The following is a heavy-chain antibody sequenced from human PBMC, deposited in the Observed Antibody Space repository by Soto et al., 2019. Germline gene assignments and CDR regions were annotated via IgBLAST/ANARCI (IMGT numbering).Heavy chain of an antibody. Sequence: QVQLQESGPGLVKPSQTLSLTCTVSGGSISSGYYWSWIRQHPVKGLEWIGYIYYSENTYYNPSLKSRVSISLDTSKSQFSLKLASVTAACTAVYYCARDAPVAVGVHNSMDVGGQGTTVTGSS. CDR2: IYYSENT. V-gene: IGHV4-31*03. J-gene: IGHJ6*02. CDR3: ARDAPVAVGVHNSMDV. CDR1: GGSISSGYY. D-gene: IGHD2-2*01.